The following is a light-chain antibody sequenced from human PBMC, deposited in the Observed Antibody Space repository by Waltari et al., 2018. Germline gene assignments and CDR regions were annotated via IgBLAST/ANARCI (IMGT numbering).Light chain of an antibody. CDR1: ELPRQY. V-gene: IGLV3-10*01. Sequence: SYELTPTPPVSVSPGQTARITCSGHELPRQYAYWFQQKSGQAPRLVIYEDTNRPSGIPERFSGSSSGTVATLTITGAQVDDEADYYCYSSDSTGLRVFGGGTTVVVL. J-gene: IGLJ1*01. CDR3: YSSDSTGLRV. CDR2: EDT.